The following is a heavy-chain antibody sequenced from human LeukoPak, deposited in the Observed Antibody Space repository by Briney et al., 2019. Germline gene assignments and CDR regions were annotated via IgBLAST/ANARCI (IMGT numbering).Heavy chain of an antibody. D-gene: IGHD6-13*01. V-gene: IGHV3-53*01. J-gene: IGHJ3*02. CDR1: GFTVSSNY. CDR3: ASGSTGIAAAGGDAFDI. Sequence: GGSLRLSCAASGFTVSSNYMSWVRQAPGKGREWVSVIYSGGSTYYSDSVKGRFTISRDKSKNTLYLQMNSLRAEDTAVYYCASGSTGIAAAGGDAFDIWGQGTMVTVSS. CDR2: IYSGGST.